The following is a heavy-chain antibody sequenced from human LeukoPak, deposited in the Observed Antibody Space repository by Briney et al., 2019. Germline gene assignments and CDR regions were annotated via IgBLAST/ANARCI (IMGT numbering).Heavy chain of an antibody. Sequence: SETLSLTCTVSGGSISTYYWSWIRQPPGKGLEWIGSIYYSGRTYYNPSLKSRVTISVDTSKKQFSLKLSSVTAADTAVYYCTSYGLGSYCGQGTLVTVSS. J-gene: IGHJ4*02. CDR3: TSYGLGSY. CDR1: GGSISTYY. V-gene: IGHV4-59*05. CDR2: IYYSGRT. D-gene: IGHD3-10*01.